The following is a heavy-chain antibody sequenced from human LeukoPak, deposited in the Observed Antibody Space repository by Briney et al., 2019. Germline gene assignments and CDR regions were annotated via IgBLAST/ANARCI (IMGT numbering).Heavy chain of an antibody. CDR1: GYTFTDYY. J-gene: IGHJ5*02. V-gene: IGHV1-2*02. Sequence: ASVKVSCKPYGYTFTDYYLQWVRQAPGQGLEWMGWINPDTGGSFSAQKFQGRVTMTRDMSINTAYIELNRLSFDDTAVYYCSRAYERFVHNWFYPWGQGTLVTVSS. CDR3: SRAYERFVHNWFYP. D-gene: IGHD3-10*02. CDR2: INPDTGGS.